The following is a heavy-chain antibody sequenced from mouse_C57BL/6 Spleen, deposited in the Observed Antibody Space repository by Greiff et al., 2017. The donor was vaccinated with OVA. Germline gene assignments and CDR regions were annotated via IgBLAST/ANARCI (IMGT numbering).Heavy chain of an antibody. CDR3: ARGGSPAYYSKNYAMDY. V-gene: IGHV1-47*01. Sequence: QVQLKESGAELVKPGASVKMSCKASGYTFTTYPIEWMKQNHGKSLEWIGNFHPYNDDTKYNEKFKGKATLTVEKSSRTVYLELSRVTTDDSAVYYCARGGSPAYYSKNYAMDYWGQGTSVTVSS. CDR2: FHPYNDDT. CDR1: GYTFTTYP. J-gene: IGHJ4*01. D-gene: IGHD2-5*01.